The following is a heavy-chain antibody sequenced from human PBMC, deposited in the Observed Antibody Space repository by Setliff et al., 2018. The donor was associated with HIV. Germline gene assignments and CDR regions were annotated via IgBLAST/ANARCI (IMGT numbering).Heavy chain of an antibody. J-gene: IGHJ4*02. CDR1: GYTFTTYA. D-gene: IGHD3-22*01. CDR2: INTGNGNT. V-gene: IGHV1-3*04. CDR3: ARTLTYYFDGSFSSGPADY. Sequence: ASVKVSCKASGYTFTTYAMIWVRQAPGQSLEWMGWINTGNGNTRLSQKFQGRVTISRDTSASTAYVELYSLTSEDTAVYYCARTLTYYFDGSFSSGPADYWGLGTLFTVS.